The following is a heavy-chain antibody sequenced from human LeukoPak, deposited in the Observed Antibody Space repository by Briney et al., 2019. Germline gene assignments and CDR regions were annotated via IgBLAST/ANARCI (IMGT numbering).Heavy chain of an antibody. D-gene: IGHD3-9*01. V-gene: IGHV3-30*04. CDR1: GFTFSSYA. CDR2: ISYDGSNK. J-gene: IGHJ3*02. Sequence: PGGSLRLSCAASGFTFSSYAMHWVRQAPGKGLGWVAVISYDGSNKYYADSVKGRFTISRDNSKNTLYLQMNSLRAEDTAVYYCARDHDILTLTSQNAFDIWGQGTMVTVSS. CDR3: ARDHDILTLTSQNAFDI.